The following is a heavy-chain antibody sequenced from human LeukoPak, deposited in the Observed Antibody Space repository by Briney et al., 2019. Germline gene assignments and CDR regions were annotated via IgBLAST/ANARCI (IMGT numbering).Heavy chain of an antibody. CDR1: GFTFSSYA. D-gene: IGHD3-16*01. CDR2: ISYDGSNK. V-gene: IGHV3-30*04. CDR3: AKDGRPGEALSDYYYYYYMDV. J-gene: IGHJ6*03. Sequence: GGSLRLSCAASGFTFSSYAMHWVRQAPGKGLEWVAVISYDGSNKYYADSVKGRFTISRDNSKNTLYLQMNSLRAEDTAVYYCAKDGRPGEALSDYYYYYYMDVWGKGTTVTVSS.